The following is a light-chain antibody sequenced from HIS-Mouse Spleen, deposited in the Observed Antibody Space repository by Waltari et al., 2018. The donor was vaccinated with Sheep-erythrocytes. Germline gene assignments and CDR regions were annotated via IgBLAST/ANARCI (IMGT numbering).Light chain of an antibody. Sequence: EIVLTQSPATLSLSPGERATLSCRASQSVSSYLAWYQQKPGQAPRILIYDASNRATGIPARFSGSESGTDFTLTISSLEPEDFAVYYCQQRSNWYTFGQGTKLEIK. CDR3: QQRSNWYT. CDR1: QSVSSY. V-gene: IGKV3-11*01. CDR2: DAS. J-gene: IGKJ2*01.